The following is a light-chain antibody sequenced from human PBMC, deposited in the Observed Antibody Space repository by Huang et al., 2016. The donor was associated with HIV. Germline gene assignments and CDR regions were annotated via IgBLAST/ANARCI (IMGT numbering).Light chain of an antibody. V-gene: IGKV3-11*01. CDR3: QQRSNWPPEGT. CDR1: QSISIY. CDR2: DAS. J-gene: IGKJ1*01. Sequence: EIVLTQSPATLSLSPGERATLSCRASQSISIYLAWYQQKPGQAPRLLIYDASNRATGGPARFSGSGSGTDFTLTISSLEPEDFAVYYCQQRSNWPPEGTFGQGTKVEIK.